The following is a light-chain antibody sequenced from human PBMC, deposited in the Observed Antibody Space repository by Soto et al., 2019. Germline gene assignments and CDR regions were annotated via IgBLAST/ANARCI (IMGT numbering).Light chain of an antibody. CDR2: DAS. CDR3: QQYNSYSWT. V-gene: IGKV1-5*01. CDR1: QRISSW. J-gene: IGKJ1*01. Sequence: DIHMTQSPSTLSASVGDRGTITCRARQRISSWLAWYEQKPGKAPKLMIYDASSFESGLPSRFSGSASGTDFPLTISRLPPDDFATYYRQQYNSYSWTFGQGTKVDNK.